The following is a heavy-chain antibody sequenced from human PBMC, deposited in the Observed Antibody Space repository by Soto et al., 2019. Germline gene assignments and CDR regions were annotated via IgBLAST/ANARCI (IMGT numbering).Heavy chain of an antibody. D-gene: IGHD4-17*01. CDR2: ISYDGSNK. CDR1: GFTFSSYG. V-gene: IGHV3-30*18. CDR3: AKDIRKYYGPTDY. J-gene: IGHJ4*02. Sequence: GGSLRLSCAASGFTFSSYGMHWVRQAPGKGLEWVAVISYDGSNKYYADSVKGRFTISRDNSKNTLYLQMNSLRAEDTAVYYCAKDIRKYYGPTDYWGQGTLVTVSS.